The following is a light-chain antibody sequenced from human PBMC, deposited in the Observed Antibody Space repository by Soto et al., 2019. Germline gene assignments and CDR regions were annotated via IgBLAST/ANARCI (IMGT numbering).Light chain of an antibody. Sequence: QSVLTQPASASGTAGQRVTISCSGSSSNIGSNYVYWYQHLTGTAPKLLIYRNNQRPSGVPDRFSGSKSGTSASLAISGLRFEDEADYYCATWDDSLSNYVFGTGTKVTVL. CDR3: ATWDDSLSNYV. CDR1: SSNIGSNY. V-gene: IGLV1-47*01. CDR2: RNN. J-gene: IGLJ1*01.